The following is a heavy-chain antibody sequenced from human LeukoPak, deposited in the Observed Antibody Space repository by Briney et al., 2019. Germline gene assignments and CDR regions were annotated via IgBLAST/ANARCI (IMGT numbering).Heavy chain of an antibody. CDR1: GYSFTSYW. D-gene: IGHD6-13*01. Sequence: KPGESLTLSWRGAGYSFTSYWIGWVRQMPGKGLEWMGIIYPGDSDTTYSPSFQGQVTISADKSISTAYLQWSSLKASDTAMYYCVGIAAAGSFDYWGQGTLVTVSS. CDR3: VGIAAAGSFDY. V-gene: IGHV5-51*03. CDR2: IYPGDSDT. J-gene: IGHJ4*02.